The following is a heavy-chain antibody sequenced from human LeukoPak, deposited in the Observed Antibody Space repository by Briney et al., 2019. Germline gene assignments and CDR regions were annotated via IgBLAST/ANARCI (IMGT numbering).Heavy chain of an antibody. V-gene: IGHV3-7*03. CDR2: INHNGNVN. J-gene: IGHJ6*02. D-gene: IGHD3-16*01. CDR3: ARGGGLDV. Sequence: GGSLRLSCAASGFTFSSYWMNWARQAPGKGLEWVASINHNGNVNYYVDSVEGRFTISRDNAKNSLYLQMSNLRAEDTAVYFCARGGGLDVWGQGATVTVSS. CDR1: GFTFSSYW.